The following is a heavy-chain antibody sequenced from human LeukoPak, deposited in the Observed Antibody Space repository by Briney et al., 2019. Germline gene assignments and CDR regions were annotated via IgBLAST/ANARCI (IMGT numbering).Heavy chain of an antibody. CDR1: GYTFIRYH. D-gene: IGHD3-22*01. CDR2: INPSGGST. Sequence: ASVKVSCKASGYTFIRYHIHWVRQAPGQGLEWMGIINPSGGSTNYAQKFHGRVTMTRDMSTSTVYMELSSLRSEDTAVYYCARGRHYYDSSDYYYEGDAFDIWGQGTMVTVSS. V-gene: IGHV1-46*01. CDR3: ARGRHYYDSSDYYYEGDAFDI. J-gene: IGHJ3*02.